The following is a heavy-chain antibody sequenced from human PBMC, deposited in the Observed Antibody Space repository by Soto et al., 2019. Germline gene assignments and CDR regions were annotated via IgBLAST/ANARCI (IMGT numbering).Heavy chain of an antibody. Sequence: NPSETLSLTCTVSGGSISSYYWSWIRQPPGKGLEWIGEINHGGSTNYNPSLKSRVTISVDTSKNQFSLKLSSVTAADTAVYYCARGRYYYDSSGYISFDYWGQGTLVTVSS. D-gene: IGHD3-22*01. CDR2: INHGGST. V-gene: IGHV4-34*01. J-gene: IGHJ4*02. CDR1: GGSISSYY. CDR3: ARGRYYYDSSGYISFDY.